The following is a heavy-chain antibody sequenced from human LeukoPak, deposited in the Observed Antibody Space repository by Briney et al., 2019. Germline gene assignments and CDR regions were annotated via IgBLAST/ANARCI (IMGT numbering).Heavy chain of an antibody. CDR3: ATPFGDYILNSFDI. CDR1: GFTFSSYA. CDR2: ISGSGGST. D-gene: IGHD4-17*01. J-gene: IGHJ3*02. Sequence: GGSLRLSCAPSGFTFSSYAMSWVRQAPRKGLEWVSAISGSGGSTYYADSVKGRFTISRDNSKNTLYLQMNSLRAEDAAVYYCATPFGDYILNSFDIWGQGTMVTVSS. V-gene: IGHV3-23*01.